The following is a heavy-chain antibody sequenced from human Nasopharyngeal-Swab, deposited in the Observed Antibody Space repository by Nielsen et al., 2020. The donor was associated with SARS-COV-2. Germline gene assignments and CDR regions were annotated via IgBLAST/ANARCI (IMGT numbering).Heavy chain of an antibody. V-gene: IGHV3-48*02. CDR3: ARGPRNYYDSSGYSTYYYGMDV. CDR2: ISSSSSTI. D-gene: IGHD3-22*01. J-gene: IGHJ6*02. CDR1: GFTPASYS. Sequence: GESLKISCAASGFTPASYSMNWVRQAPGKGLEWVSYISSSSSTIYYADSVKGRFTISRDNAKNSLYLQMNSLRDEDTAVYYCARGPRNYYDSSGYSTYYYGMDVWGQGTTVTVSS.